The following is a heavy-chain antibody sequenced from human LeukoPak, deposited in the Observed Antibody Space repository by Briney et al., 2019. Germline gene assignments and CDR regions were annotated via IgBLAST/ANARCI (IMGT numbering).Heavy chain of an antibody. V-gene: IGHV4-59*01. CDR2: IYYTGST. J-gene: IGHJ5*02. Sequence: SETLSLTCTVSGDSISLYYWSWIRQPPGKGLEWIGYIYYTGSTKSNPSLKSRVTISVDTSKNQFSLKLRSVTAADTAVYYCARSEAPMVRGVIMVNWVDPWGQGTLVTVSS. CDR3: ARSEAPMVRGVIMVNWVDP. D-gene: IGHD3-10*01. CDR1: GDSISLYY.